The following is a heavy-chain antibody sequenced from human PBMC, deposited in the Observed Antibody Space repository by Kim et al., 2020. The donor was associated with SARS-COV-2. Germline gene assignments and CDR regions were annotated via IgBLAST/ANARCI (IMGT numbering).Heavy chain of an antibody. CDR3: ATPTTMVRGVPRVDV. CDR1: GFTFSNYA. Sequence: GGSLRLSCAASGFTFSNYAMHWVRQAPGKGLEWVAVISYDGRNKYYADSVKGRFTISRDNSKNTLYLQMNSLRAEDTAVYNCATPTTMVRGVPRVDVWGQGTTVTVSS. D-gene: IGHD3-10*01. V-gene: IGHV3-30*03. CDR2: ISYDGRNK. J-gene: IGHJ6*02.